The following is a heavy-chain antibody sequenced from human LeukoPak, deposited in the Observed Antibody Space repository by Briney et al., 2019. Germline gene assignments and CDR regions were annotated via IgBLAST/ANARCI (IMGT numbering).Heavy chain of an antibody. J-gene: IGHJ5*02. D-gene: IGHD3-3*01. V-gene: IGHV1-18*01. CDR3: ARDAAYYDFWSGYYTEARWFDP. Sequence: ASVKVSCKASGYTFTSYGISWVRQAPGQGLECMGWISAYNGNTNYAQKLHGRGTMTTDTSTSTAYMELGSLRSDDAAVYYCARDAAYYDFWSGYYTEARWFDPWGQGTLVTVSS. CDR1: GYTFTSYG. CDR2: ISAYNGNT.